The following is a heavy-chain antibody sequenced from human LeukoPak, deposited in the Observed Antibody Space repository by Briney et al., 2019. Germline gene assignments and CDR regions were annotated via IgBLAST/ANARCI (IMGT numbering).Heavy chain of an antibody. CDR2: IYYSGST. J-gene: IGHJ4*02. CDR1: GGSISSYY. Sequence: PSETLSRTCTVSGGSISSYYWSWIRQPPGKGLEWMGYIYYSGSTNDNPSLKSRVTTSVDTPKTPFSLKLRLVTAADTAVYYCAREGQYALDYWRQGTRVTVSS. D-gene: IGHD2-2*01. V-gene: IGHV4-59*01. CDR3: AREGQYALDY.